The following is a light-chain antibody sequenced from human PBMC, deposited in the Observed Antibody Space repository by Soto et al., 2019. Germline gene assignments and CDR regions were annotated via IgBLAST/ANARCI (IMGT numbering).Light chain of an antibody. V-gene: IGLV2-23*01. Sequence: QSALTQPASVSGSPGQSITISCTGTSSDIGSNNLVSWYQQHPGKAPKLMIYEGSKRPSGVSNRFSGSQSGNTASLTISGLQAEDEADYHCCSYSTIWLFGGGTKLTVL. CDR3: CSYSTIWL. CDR2: EGS. J-gene: IGLJ3*02. CDR1: SSDIGSNNL.